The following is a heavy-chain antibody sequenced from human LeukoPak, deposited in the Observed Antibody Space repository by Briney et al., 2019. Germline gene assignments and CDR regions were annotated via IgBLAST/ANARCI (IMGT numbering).Heavy chain of an antibody. CDR3: ARVGYYYDSSGYPRTEGDVDY. D-gene: IGHD3-22*01. J-gene: IGHJ4*02. CDR1: GYTFTSYH. V-gene: IGHV1-46*01. Sequence: ASVTVSCKASGYTFTSYHMHWVRQAPGQGLEWMGLINLSGGSTTYAQRFQGRVTLTRDTSTSTVYMELSSLRSDDTAVYYCARVGYYYDSSGYPRTEGDVDYWGQGTLVTVSS. CDR2: INLSGGST.